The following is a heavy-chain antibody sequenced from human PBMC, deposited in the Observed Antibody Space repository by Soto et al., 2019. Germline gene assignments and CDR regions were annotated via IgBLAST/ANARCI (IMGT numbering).Heavy chain of an antibody. J-gene: IGHJ3*02. CDR1: GFTFTSSA. D-gene: IGHD3-22*01. CDR3: AADGVFYYDSSGYQQGAFDI. V-gene: IGHV1-58*01. Sequence: ASVKVSCKASGFTFTSSAVQWVRQARGQRLEWIGWIVVGSGNTNYAQKFQERVTITRDMSTSTAYMELSSLRSEDTAVYYCAADGVFYYDSSGYQQGAFDIWGQGTMVTVS. CDR2: IVVGSGNT.